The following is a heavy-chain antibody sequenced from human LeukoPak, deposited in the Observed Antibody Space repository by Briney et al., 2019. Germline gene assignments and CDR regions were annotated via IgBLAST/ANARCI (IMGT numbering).Heavy chain of an antibody. D-gene: IGHD2-15*01. CDR1: GFNVSSNY. V-gene: IGHV3-66*01. J-gene: IGHJ4*02. CDR2: IYSGGST. Sequence: GGSLRLSCAASGFNVSSNYMSWVRQAPGKGLEWVSLIYSGGSTYYADSVKGRFTISRDNSKNTLYLQLNSLRAEDTAVYYCARVSEERYCSGAGCYFFDYWGQGTLVTVSS. CDR3: ARVSEERYCSGAGCYFFDY.